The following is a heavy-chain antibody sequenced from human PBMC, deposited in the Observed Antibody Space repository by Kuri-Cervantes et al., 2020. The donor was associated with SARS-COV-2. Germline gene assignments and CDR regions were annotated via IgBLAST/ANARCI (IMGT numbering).Heavy chain of an antibody. V-gene: IGHV4-39*01. Sequence: SETLSLTCSVSGGSISSRSYYWGWIRQPPGKGLEWIGSIYYSGSTNYNPTLKSRVTISVDTSTNQFFLNLTSVTAADTAVYCRARQGGYYGMDVWGQGTTVTVSS. CDR3: ARQGGYYGMDV. J-gene: IGHJ6*02. CDR1: GGSISSRSYY. CDR2: IYYSGST. D-gene: IGHD3-22*01.